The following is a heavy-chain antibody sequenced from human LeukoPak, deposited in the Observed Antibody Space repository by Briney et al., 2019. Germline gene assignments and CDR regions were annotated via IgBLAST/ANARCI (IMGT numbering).Heavy chain of an antibody. D-gene: IGHD1-26*01. J-gene: IGHJ4*02. CDR3: ARADGGSYLFGY. V-gene: IGHV1-69*13. CDR2: IIPIFGTA. CDR1: GGTFSSYA. Sequence: ASVKVSCKASGGTFSSYAISWVRQAPGQGLEWMGGIIPIFGTANYAQKFQGRVTITADESTSTAYMELSSLRSEDTAVYYSARADGGSYLFGYWGQGTLVTVSS.